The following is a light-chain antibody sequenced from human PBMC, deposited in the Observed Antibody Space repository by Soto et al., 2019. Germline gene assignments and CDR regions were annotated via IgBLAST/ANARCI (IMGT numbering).Light chain of an antibody. CDR3: CSYTSGTSV. Sequence: QSALTQPASVSGSPGQSITISCTGTSTDVNGHNYVSWYQQHPGKAPKVIIYEVTNRPSGISHRFSGSKSGNTASLTISGLQAEDEADYYCCSYTSGTSVFGTGTQLTVL. V-gene: IGLV2-14*01. J-gene: IGLJ1*01. CDR2: EVT. CDR1: STDVNGHNY.